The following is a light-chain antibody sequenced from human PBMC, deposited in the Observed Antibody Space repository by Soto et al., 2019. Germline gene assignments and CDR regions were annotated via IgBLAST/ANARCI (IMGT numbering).Light chain of an antibody. V-gene: IGKV3-11*01. CDR1: QSVSTY. J-gene: IGKJ5*01. Sequence: EIVLTQSPATLSLSPGERATLSCRASQSVSTYLAWYQQKPGQAPRLLIYHTSNRAAGIPARFSGSGSGTDFTLTISSLQPQDIATYYCQDFANLPMPFGQGTRLEIK. CDR2: HTS. CDR3: QDFANLPMP.